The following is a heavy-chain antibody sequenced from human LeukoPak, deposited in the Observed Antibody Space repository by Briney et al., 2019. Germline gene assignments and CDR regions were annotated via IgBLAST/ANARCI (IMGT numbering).Heavy chain of an antibody. CDR2: ISGSGGSK. Sequence: GGSLRLSCAASGFTFSSYGMSWVRQAPGKGLEWVSAISGSGGSKYYADSVKGRFTISRDNSKNTLYLQMNSLRAEDTAVYYCAKDRVAPDYFDYWGQGTLVTVSS. V-gene: IGHV3-23*01. D-gene: IGHD2-15*01. J-gene: IGHJ4*02. CDR1: GFTFSSYG. CDR3: AKDRVAPDYFDY.